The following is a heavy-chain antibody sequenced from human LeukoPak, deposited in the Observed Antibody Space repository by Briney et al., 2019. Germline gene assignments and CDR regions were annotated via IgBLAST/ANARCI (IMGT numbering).Heavy chain of an antibody. CDR2: IIPIFGTA. V-gene: IGHV1-69*06. CDR3: ARETLRGYYDSSGYYSFDP. J-gene: IGHJ5*02. Sequence: GASVKVSCKASGGTFSSYAISWVRQAPGQGLEWMGGIIPIFGTANYAQKFQGRVTITADKSTSTAYIELSSLRSEDTAVYYCARETLRGYYDSSGYYSFDPWGQGTLVTVSS. D-gene: IGHD3-22*01. CDR1: GGTFSSYA.